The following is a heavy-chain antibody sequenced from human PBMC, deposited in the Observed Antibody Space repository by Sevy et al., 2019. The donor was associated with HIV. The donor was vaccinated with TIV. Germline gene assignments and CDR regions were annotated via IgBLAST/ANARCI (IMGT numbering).Heavy chain of an antibody. CDR1: GFNFNIAA. CDR3: TRQGVIAELDL. D-gene: IGHD2-15*01. Sequence: GGSLRLSCAASGFNFNIAAIHWVRQAPGRGLEWVARIRSRADSYVTEYSASVRGRFTISRDDSRTTAYLQMNSLKTEDTAVYSCTRQGVIAELDLWGQGTLVTVSS. V-gene: IGHV3-73*01. J-gene: IGHJ5*02. CDR2: IRSRADSYVT.